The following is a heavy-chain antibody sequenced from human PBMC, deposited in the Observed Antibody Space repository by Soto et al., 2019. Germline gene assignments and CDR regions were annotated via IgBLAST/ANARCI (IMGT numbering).Heavy chain of an antibody. Sequence: PGGSLRLSCAASGFTLSTYAMSWVRRAPGKGLEWVLDIIGSVFTTYYADSVRGRFTISRDSSKNTLYLQVNSLRAEDTAIYYCAKEGGSERYYFDYWGLGTLVTVSS. V-gene: IGHV3-23*01. CDR1: GFTLSTYA. CDR3: AKEGGSERYYFDY. J-gene: IGHJ4*02. D-gene: IGHD5-12*01. CDR2: IIGSVFTT.